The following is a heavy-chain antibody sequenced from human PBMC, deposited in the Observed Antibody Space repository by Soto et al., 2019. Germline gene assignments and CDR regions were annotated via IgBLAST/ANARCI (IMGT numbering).Heavy chain of an antibody. V-gene: IGHV1-18*01. CDR1: GYTFFTYD. Sequence: ASVKVSCKASGYTFFTYDISWVRQAPGQGLEWMGWISTYSGDTKYAQKFQGRVTMTTDTSTTTAYLELRILRSDDTAVYYCARHHGPTTSENWFDPWGQGTLVTVSS. D-gene: IGHD5-12*01. CDR2: ISTYSGDT. J-gene: IGHJ5*02. CDR3: ARHHGPTTSENWFDP.